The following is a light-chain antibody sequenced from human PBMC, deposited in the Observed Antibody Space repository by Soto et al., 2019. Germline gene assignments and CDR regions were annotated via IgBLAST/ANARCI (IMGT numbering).Light chain of an antibody. CDR1: NIGRES. Sequence: SYELTQPSSVSVAPGETARITCGENNIGRESVHWYQQKPGQAPVLVIFYDYNRPSGIPGRFSGSNSGDTATLTISGVEAGDEADYYCQVWDGTSDHVVFGGGTKVTVL. J-gene: IGLJ2*01. CDR2: YDY. CDR3: QVWDGTSDHVV. V-gene: IGLV3-21*04.